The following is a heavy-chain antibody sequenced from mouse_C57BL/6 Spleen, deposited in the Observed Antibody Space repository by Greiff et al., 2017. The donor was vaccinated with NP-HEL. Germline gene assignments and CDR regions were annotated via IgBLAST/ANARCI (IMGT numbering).Heavy chain of an antibody. J-gene: IGHJ1*03. D-gene: IGHD2-5*01. V-gene: IGHV14-3*01. CDR1: GFNIKNTY. CDR3: ARDYYSNYEGGYFDV. CDR2: IDPATGNT. Sequence: VQLQQSVAELVRPGASVKLSCTASGFNIKNTYMHWVKQRPEQGLEWIGRIDPATGNTKYAPKFQGKATITADTSSNTAYLQLSSLTSEDTAIYYCARDYYSNYEGGYFDVWGTGTTVTVSS.